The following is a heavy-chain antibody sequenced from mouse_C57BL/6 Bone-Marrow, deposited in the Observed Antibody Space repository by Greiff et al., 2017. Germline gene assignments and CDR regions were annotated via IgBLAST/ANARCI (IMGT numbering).Heavy chain of an antibody. D-gene: IGHD2-2*01. J-gene: IGHJ3*01. CDR3: AGYGYDAWFAY. Sequence: VQLQQSGPELVKPGPSVKISCKASGYAFSSSWMNWVKQRPGKGLEWIGRIYPGDGDTNYNGKFKGKATLTADKSSSAAYVQLSILSSEYSAVYCCAGYGYDAWFAYWGQGTLVTVSA. CDR2: IYPGDGDT. V-gene: IGHV1-82*01. CDR1: GYAFSSSW.